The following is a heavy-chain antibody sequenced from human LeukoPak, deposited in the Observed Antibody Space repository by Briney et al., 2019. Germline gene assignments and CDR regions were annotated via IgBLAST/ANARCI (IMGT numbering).Heavy chain of an antibody. V-gene: IGHV3-7*03. CDR2: IKQDGSEK. D-gene: IGHD4-17*01. J-gene: IGHJ4*02. Sequence: GGSLRLSCAASGFTFSSYWMSWVRQAPGKGLEWVANIKQDGSEKYYVYSVKGRFTISRDNAKNSLYLQMNSLRAGDTAVYFCARGQTTVTNWGQGTLVTVSS. CDR3: ARGQTTVTN. CDR1: GFTFSSYW.